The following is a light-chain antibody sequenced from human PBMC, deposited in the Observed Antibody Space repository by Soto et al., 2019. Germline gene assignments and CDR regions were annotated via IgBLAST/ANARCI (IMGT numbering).Light chain of an antibody. Sequence: QSVLTQPASVSGSPGQSITISCTGTSSDVGGYNYVSWYQQHPGKAPKLIIFEVSNRPSGVSNRFSGSKSGNTASLTISGLQAEDEADYYCNSYTSSRTHYVFGTGTKVTVL. CDR1: SSDVGGYNY. V-gene: IGLV2-14*01. CDR3: NSYTSSRTHYV. CDR2: EVS. J-gene: IGLJ1*01.